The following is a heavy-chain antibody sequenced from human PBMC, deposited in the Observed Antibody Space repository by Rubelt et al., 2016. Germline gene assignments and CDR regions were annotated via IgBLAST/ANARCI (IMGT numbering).Heavy chain of an antibody. V-gene: IGHV4-34*01. Sequence: QVQLQQWGAGLLKPSETLSLTCAVYGGSFSGYYWSWVRQPPGKGLEWIGEINHSGSTNYNPSLKSRVTISVDTSKGQFSRKVGSGIAADTAVYYGVVRGVTFVYWDQGTLVTVSS. D-gene: IGHD3-10*01. J-gene: IGHJ4*02. CDR2: INHSGST. CDR3: VVRGVTFVY. CDR1: GGSFSGYY.